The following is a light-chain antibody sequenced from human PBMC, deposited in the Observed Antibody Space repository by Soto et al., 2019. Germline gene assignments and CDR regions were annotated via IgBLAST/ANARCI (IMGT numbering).Light chain of an antibody. CDR1: QDISNY. V-gene: IGKV1-33*01. Sequence: DIQMTQSPSSLSASVGDRVTITCQASQDISNYLNWYQQKPGKAPKLLIYDASNLETGVPSRFSGSGSGTDFTFTISSLQPEDIATYYCHQYDNLWLTFGGGTKVEIK. CDR2: DAS. J-gene: IGKJ4*01. CDR3: HQYDNLWLT.